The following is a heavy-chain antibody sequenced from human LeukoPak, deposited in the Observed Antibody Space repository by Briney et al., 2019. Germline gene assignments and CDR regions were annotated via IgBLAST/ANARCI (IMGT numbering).Heavy chain of an antibody. D-gene: IGHD3-10*02. CDR3: AELGIAMIGGV. Sequence: PGRSLSLSCAPSGLIFRRYEMNWVRPAPGKGLEWVSYISSSGSTIYYADSVKGRFTISRDHAKNSLYLQMNSLRAEDTAVYYCAELGIAMIGGVWGKGTTVTISS. J-gene: IGHJ6*04. CDR1: GLIFRRYE. CDR2: ISSSGSTI. V-gene: IGHV3-48*03.